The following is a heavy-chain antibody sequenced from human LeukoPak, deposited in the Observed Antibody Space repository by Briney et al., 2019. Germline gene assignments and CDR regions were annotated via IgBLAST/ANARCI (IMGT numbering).Heavy chain of an antibody. D-gene: IGHD3-10*01. CDR2: INPNSGGT. Sequence: ASVKVSCKASGYTFTGYYMHWVRQAPGQGLEWMGWINPNSGGTNYAQKFQGRVTMTRDTSISTAYMELSRLRSDDTAVYYCARAGEVRGVMTVNWFDPWGQGTLVTVSS. V-gene: IGHV1-2*02. CDR1: GYTFTGYY. J-gene: IGHJ5*02. CDR3: ARAGEVRGVMTVNWFDP.